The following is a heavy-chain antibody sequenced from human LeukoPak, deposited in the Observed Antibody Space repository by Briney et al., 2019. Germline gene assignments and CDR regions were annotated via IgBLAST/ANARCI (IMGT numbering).Heavy chain of an antibody. CDR3: AREAPYYDFWSGYTDY. CDR1: GFTFSSYW. J-gene: IGHJ4*02. Sequence: GGSLRLSCAASGFTFSSYWMSWVRQAPGKGLEWVANIKQDGSEKYYVDSVKGRFTISRDNAKNSLYPQMNSLRAEDTAVYYCAREAPYYDFWSGYTDYWGQGTLVTVSS. D-gene: IGHD3-3*01. CDR2: IKQDGSEK. V-gene: IGHV3-7*01.